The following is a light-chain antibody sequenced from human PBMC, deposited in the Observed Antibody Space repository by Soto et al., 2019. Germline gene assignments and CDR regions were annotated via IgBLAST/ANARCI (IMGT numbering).Light chain of an antibody. J-gene: IGLJ2*01. CDR1: SSDLGGYIY. CDR2: DVS. Sequence: QSVLTQPASVSGSPGQSITISCTGTSSDLGGYIYVSWYQHHPGKAPKLLIYDVSNRPSGVSNRFSGSKSDNTASLTISGLQVEDEADYFCSTYTSSRTRFGGGTKVTV. CDR3: STYTSSRTR. V-gene: IGLV2-14*03.